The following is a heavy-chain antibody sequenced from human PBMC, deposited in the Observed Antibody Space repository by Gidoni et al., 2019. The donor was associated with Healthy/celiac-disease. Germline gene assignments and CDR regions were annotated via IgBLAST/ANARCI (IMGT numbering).Heavy chain of an antibody. V-gene: IGHV2-70*04. CDR1: GFSLSTSGMR. J-gene: IGHJ5*02. D-gene: IGHD3-10*01. CDR3: ARTTMGPLDNWFDP. Sequence: QVTLKESGPALVKPTQTLTLTCTFSGFSLSTSGMRVSWIRQPPGKALEWLARIDWDDDKFYSTSLKTRLTISKDTSKNQVVLTMTNMDPVDTATYYCARTTMGPLDNWFDPWGQGTLVTVSS. CDR2: IDWDDDK.